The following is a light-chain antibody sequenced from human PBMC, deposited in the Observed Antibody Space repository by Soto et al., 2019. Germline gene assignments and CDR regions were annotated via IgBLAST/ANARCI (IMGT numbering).Light chain of an antibody. CDR1: QSLLHSNGYNY. CDR3: MQALQTRG. CDR2: LGS. J-gene: IGKJ4*01. Sequence: DIVMTQSPLSLPVTPGEPASISCRSSQSLLHSNGYNYLDWYLQKPGQSPQLLIYLGSNRASGVPDRFSGSGLGTDFTLKISRVEAEDVGVYYCMQALQTRGFGGGTKVEIK. V-gene: IGKV2-28*01.